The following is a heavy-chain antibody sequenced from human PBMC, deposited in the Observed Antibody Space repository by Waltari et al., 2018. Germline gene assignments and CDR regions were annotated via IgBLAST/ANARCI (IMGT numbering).Heavy chain of an antibody. J-gene: IGHJ4*02. Sequence: QVQLVQSGAEVKKPGSSVKVSCKASGGTFSSYAISWVRQAPGQGLEWMGRIIPSLGTANYAQKFQGRFTITADKSTSTAYMELSSLRSEDTAVYYCARDRYYYGSGSYTVGDYWGQGTLVTVSS. D-gene: IGHD3-10*01. CDR2: IIPSLGTA. CDR1: GGTFSSYA. CDR3: ARDRYYYGSGSYTVGDY. V-gene: IGHV1-69*08.